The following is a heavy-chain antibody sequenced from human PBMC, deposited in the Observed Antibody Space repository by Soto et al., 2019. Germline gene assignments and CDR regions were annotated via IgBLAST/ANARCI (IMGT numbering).Heavy chain of an antibody. CDR3: ARHICNFRYYYYAMDV. J-gene: IGHJ6*02. Sequence: GESLICSCTGSGYTFTDYWIGWVRQLREQRLGWMGIIYPGDSATSYHKSLQGDVTITVAKSTSTAYLQWNTLKASDTAMYYCARHICNFRYYYYAMDVWGQGTTVTVSS. V-gene: IGHV5-51*01. CDR1: GYTFTDYW. CDR2: IYPGDSAT.